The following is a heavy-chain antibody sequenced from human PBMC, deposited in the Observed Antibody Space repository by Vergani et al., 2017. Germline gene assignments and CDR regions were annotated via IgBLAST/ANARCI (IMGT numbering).Heavy chain of an antibody. D-gene: IGHD1-26*01. J-gene: IGHJ4*02. CDR2: ISYDGSNK. V-gene: IGHV3-30*03. CDR1: GFTFSSYG. Sequence: QVQLVESGGGVVQPGRSLRLSCAASGFTFSSYGMHWVRQAPGKGLEWGAVISYDGSNKYYADSVKGRFTISRDNSKNTLYRQMNSLRAEDTAVYYCARDFGGATPDWGQGTLVTVSS. CDR3: ARDFGGATPD.